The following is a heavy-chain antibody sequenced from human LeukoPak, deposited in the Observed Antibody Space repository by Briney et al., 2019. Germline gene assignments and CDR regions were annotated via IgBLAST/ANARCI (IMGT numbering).Heavy chain of an antibody. CDR2: IYSGGTT. J-gene: IGHJ4*02. D-gene: IGHD1-26*01. Sequence: GGSLRLSCAASGFTVSRKYMSWVRQAPGKGLEWVSVIYSGGTTYYADFVKGRFTISRDNSKNTLYLQMNSLRAEDTAVYYCVREGYSGSYDYWGQGTLVTVSS. V-gene: IGHV3-66*01. CDR1: GFTVSRKY. CDR3: VREGYSGSYDY.